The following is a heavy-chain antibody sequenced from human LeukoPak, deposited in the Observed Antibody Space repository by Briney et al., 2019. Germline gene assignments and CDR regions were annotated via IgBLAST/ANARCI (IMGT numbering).Heavy chain of an antibody. Sequence: SETLSLTCTVSGGSISSYYWSWIRQPPGKGLEWIGYIYYSGSTNYNPSLKSRVTISVDTSKNQFSLKLSSVTAADTAVYYCARDVSRGGDGYNIWGQGTLVTASS. CDR1: GGSISSYY. V-gene: IGHV4-59*01. CDR3: ARDVSRGGDGYNI. CDR2: IYYSGST. D-gene: IGHD5-24*01. J-gene: IGHJ4*02.